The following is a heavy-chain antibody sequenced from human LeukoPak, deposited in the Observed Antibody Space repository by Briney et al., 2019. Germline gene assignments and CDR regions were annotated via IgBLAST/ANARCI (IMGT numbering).Heavy chain of an antibody. CDR3: AKRGGGVSNFDY. D-gene: IGHD3-16*01. V-gene: IGHV3-23*01. CDR2: ISGSDANT. Sequence: GGSLRLSCAASGFTFSKYAMSWVRQAPGKGLEWVSGISGSDANTYYADSVEGRFTISRDNFNNTLYLQMNRLRAEDTAVYYCAKRGGGVSNFDYWGQGTLVTVSS. J-gene: IGHJ4*02. CDR1: GFTFSKYA.